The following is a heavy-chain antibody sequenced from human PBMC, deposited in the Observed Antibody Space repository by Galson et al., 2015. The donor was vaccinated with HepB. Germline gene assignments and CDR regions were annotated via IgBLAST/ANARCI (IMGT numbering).Heavy chain of an antibody. D-gene: IGHD3-10*01. Sequence: ETLSLTCTVSGGSIRSYYWNWIRQPPGEGLEWIGNIYYTGSTNYNPSLKSRVTILVDTSKNQFSLKLTSVTAADTALYYCARAHKLWSAEDGGFDPWGQGTLVTVSS. CDR2: IYYTGST. V-gene: IGHV4-59*08. CDR1: GGSIRSYY. J-gene: IGHJ5*02. CDR3: ARAHKLWSAEDGGFDP.